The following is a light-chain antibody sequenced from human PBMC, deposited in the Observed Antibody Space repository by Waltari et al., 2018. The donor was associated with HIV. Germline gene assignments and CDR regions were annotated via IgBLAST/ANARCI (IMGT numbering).Light chain of an antibody. V-gene: IGKV3-20*01. CDR2: GTS. CDR3: QQYSGAPWT. Sequence: IVLMQSPGTLSLSPGERATLSCRASQTVTSGYRAWYQHKPGQAPRLLISGTSNRATGIPDNFRGSGSGTDFTLTINRLAPEDFAVYYCQQYSGAPWTFGQGTKVEIK. J-gene: IGKJ1*01. CDR1: QTVTSGY.